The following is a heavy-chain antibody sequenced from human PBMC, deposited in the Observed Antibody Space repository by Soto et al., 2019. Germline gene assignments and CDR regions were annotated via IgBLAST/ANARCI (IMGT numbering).Heavy chain of an antibody. D-gene: IGHD2-2*01. Sequence: QVQLQQWGAGLLKPSETLSLTCAVYGGSFSGYYWSWIRQPPGKGLEWIGEINHSGSTNYNPSLKSRVTISVDTSKNQFSLKLSSVTAADTAVYYCARELRVYCSSTSCYYFDYWGQGTLVTVSS. CDR1: GGSFSGYY. J-gene: IGHJ4*02. CDR2: INHSGST. CDR3: ARELRVYCSSTSCYYFDY. V-gene: IGHV4-34*01.